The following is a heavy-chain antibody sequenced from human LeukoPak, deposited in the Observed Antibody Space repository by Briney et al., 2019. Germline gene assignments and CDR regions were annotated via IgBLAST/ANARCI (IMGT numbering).Heavy chain of an antibody. J-gene: IGHJ4*02. CDR2: INPNSGGT. CDR3: ARDRRGPAVAGPDY. Sequence: ASVRVSCKASGYTFTGYYMHWVRQAPGQGLEWMGRINPNSGGTNYAQKLQGRVTMTRDTSISTAYRELSRLRSDDTAVYYCARDRRGPAVAGPDYWGQGTLVTVSS. V-gene: IGHV1-2*06. CDR1: GYTFTGYY. D-gene: IGHD6-19*01.